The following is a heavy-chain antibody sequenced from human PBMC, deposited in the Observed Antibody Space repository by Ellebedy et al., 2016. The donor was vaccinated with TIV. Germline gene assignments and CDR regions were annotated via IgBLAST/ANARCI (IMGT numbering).Heavy chain of an antibody. CDR1: AGSITNYY. J-gene: IGHJ4*02. Sequence: MPSETLSLTCPLSAGSITNYYWSWIRQLPGKCLEWIGYTYYIGSTYYNPSLKSRVTLSVDPSKNKFSLKLTSVTGADTAVYYCARQTGLWFGELLTLDYWGQGTLVPVSS. CDR3: ARQTGLWFGELLTLDY. V-gene: IGHV4-59*08. D-gene: IGHD3-10*01. CDR2: TYYIGST.